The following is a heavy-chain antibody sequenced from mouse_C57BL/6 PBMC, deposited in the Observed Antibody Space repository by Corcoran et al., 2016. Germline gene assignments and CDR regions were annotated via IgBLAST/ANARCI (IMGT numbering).Heavy chain of an antibody. Sequence: EVQLQQYGPELVKPGASVKIPCKASGYTFTDYNMDWVKQSHGKSLAWIGDINPNNGGTIYNQKFKGKATFTVDKSSSTAYMELRSLTSEDTAVYYCARGGPLLDYWGQGTTLTVSS. CDR1: GYTFTDYN. CDR3: ARGGPLLDY. V-gene: IGHV1-18*01. CDR2: INPNNGGT. J-gene: IGHJ2*01.